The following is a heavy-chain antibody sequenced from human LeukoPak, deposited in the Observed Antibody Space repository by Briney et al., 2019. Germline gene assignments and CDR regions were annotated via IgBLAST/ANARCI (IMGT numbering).Heavy chain of an antibody. D-gene: IGHD3-22*01. J-gene: IGHJ4*02. CDR3: AREVFYFDSSGYNYFDY. CDR1: GGSVSSCSYY. CDR2: IYYSGST. Sequence: SETLSLTCTVSGGSVSSCSYYWSWIRQPPGKGLEWIGYIYYSGSTNYNPSLKSRVTISVDTSKNQFSLKLSSVSAADTAVYYCAREVFYFDSSGYNYFDYWGEGALVTVSS. V-gene: IGHV4-61*01.